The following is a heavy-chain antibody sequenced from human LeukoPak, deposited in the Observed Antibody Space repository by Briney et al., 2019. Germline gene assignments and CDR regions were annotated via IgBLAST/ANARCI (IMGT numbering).Heavy chain of an antibody. V-gene: IGHV1-2*02. D-gene: IGHD6-13*01. CDR3: ARDRGLDIAAAGKFRHYYYYMDI. CDR1: GYTFTGYY. CDR2: INPNSGGT. J-gene: IGHJ6*03. Sequence: ASVKVSCKASGYTFTGYYMHWVRQAPGQGLEWMGWINPNSGGTNYAQKFQGRVTMTRDTSISTAYMELSRLRSDDTAVYYCARDRGLDIAAAGKFRHYYYYMDIWGKGTTVTVSS.